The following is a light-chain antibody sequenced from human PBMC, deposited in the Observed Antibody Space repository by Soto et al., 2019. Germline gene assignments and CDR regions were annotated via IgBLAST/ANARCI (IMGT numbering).Light chain of an antibody. J-gene: IGLJ2*01. CDR2: DVS. Sequence: QSALTQPASVSGSPGQSITISCTGTSSDVGPYNYVSWYQQHPGKAPKLMIYDVSNRPSGVSNRFSGSKSGNTASLTISGLQAEDEADYYCSSYTTLSTLVVFGGGTKLTVL. CDR1: SSDVGPYNY. CDR3: SSYTTLSTLVV. V-gene: IGLV2-14*03.